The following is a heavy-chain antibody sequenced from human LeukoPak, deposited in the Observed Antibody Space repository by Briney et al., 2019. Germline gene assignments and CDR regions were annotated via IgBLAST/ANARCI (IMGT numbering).Heavy chain of an antibody. D-gene: IGHD6-13*01. CDR3: ARGYTSGWSNWFDP. CDR2: IYYSGSI. CDR1: GGSVSGYY. V-gene: IGHV4-59*02. Sequence: SSETLSLTCSVSGGSVSGYYWSWIRQPPGKGLEWIGYIYYSGSINYNPSLKNRVTISVDTSKNQFSPKLSSVTAADTAVYYCARGYTSGWSNWFDPWGQGTLVTVSS. J-gene: IGHJ5*02.